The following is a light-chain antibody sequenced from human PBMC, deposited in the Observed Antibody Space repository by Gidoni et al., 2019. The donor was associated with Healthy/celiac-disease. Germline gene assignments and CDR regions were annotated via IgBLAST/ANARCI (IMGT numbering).Light chain of an antibody. J-gene: IGKJ4*01. CDR1: QDISNY. CDR3: QQYDNLPT. V-gene: IGKV1-33*01. Sequence: DIQMTQSPSSLSASVGDRVTITCQASQDISNYLNWYQQKPGKATKLLIDAASNLETGVPSRCSGSGSGKDTTSTSSSLPPEDTATYYRQQYDNLPTFXGXTKVEIK. CDR2: AAS.